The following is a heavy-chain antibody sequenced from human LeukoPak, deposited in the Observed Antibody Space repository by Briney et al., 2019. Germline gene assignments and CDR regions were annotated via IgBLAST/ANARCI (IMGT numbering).Heavy chain of an antibody. CDR2: IYYSGSN. CDR3: ARVHTTVTTYYFDY. Sequence: SETLSLTCTVSGGSVSSGSYYWSWIRQPPGKGLEWIGYIYYSGSNHYDPSLKSRVTISVDTSKNQFSLKLSSVTAADTAVYYCARVHTTVTTYYFDYWGQGTLVTVSS. J-gene: IGHJ4*02. D-gene: IGHD4-17*01. CDR1: GGSVSSGSYY. V-gene: IGHV4-61*01.